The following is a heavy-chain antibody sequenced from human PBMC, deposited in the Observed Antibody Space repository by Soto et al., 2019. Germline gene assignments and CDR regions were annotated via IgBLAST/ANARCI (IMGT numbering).Heavy chain of an antibody. CDR1: GFTFSRFW. Sequence: HPVGPLRLSCAASGFTFSRFWMDWVRPAPGKGLEWVANINPDGSEKHYVDSVKGRFPISRGNAKNSLYLQMSGMTAEDSALYYCSSSLDSWGQGTRVTVSS. J-gene: IGHJ4*02. CDR2: INPDGSEK. CDR3: SSSLDS. V-gene: IGHV3-7*01.